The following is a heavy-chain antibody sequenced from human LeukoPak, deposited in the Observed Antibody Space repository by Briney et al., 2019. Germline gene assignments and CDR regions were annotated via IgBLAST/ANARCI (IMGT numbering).Heavy chain of an antibody. V-gene: IGHV1-24*01. CDR1: GYTLTELS. CDR3: ARDLGFGELLSPNDAFDI. Sequence: ASVKVSCKVSGYTLTELSMHWVRQAPGKGLEWMGGFDPEDGETIYAQKLQGRVTMTTDTSTSTAYMELRSLRSDDTAVYYCARDLGFGELLSPNDAFDIWGQGTMVTVSS. D-gene: IGHD3-10*01. CDR2: FDPEDGET. J-gene: IGHJ3*02.